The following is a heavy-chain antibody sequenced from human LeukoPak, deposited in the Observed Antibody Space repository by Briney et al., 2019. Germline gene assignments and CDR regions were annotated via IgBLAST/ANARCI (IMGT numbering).Heavy chain of an antibody. CDR3: AKERSRYCSGGSCSNFDY. J-gene: IGHJ4*02. V-gene: IGHV3-30*18. D-gene: IGHD2-15*01. CDR2: ISYDGSNK. Sequence: GGSLRLSCAASGFTFSSYGMHWVRQAPGKGLEWVAVISYDGSNKYYADSVKGRFTISRDNSKNTLYLQMNSLRAEDTAVYYCAKERSRYCSGGSCSNFDYWGQGTLVTVSS. CDR1: GFTFSSYG.